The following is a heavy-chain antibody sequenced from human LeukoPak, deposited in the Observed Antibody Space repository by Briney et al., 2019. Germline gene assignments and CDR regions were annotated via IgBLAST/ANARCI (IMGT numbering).Heavy chain of an antibody. D-gene: IGHD4-23*01. CDR3: AKASGGNVVY. CDR2: ISGSGGNT. Sequence: GGSLRLSCAASGFTFSSNTMSWVRQAPGKGLEWVSVISGSGGNTYYADSVKGRFPISRDNSKNTLYLQMNSLRPEDTAVYYCAKASGGNVVYWGQGTLVTVSS. V-gene: IGHV3-23*01. CDR1: GFTFSSNT. J-gene: IGHJ4*02.